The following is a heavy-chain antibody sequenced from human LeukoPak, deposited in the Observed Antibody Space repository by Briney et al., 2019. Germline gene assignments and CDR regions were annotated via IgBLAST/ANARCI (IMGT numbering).Heavy chain of an antibody. J-gene: IGHJ2*01. V-gene: IGHV4-59*01. CDR1: GGSFSGYY. CDR2: IYYSGST. Sequence: PSETLSLTCAVYGGSFSGYYWSWIRQPPGKGLEWIGYIYYSGSTNYNPSLKSRVTISVDTSKNQFSLKLTSVTAADTAVYYCARGVGAVYWYFDLWGRGTLVTVSS. D-gene: IGHD1-26*01. CDR3: ARGVGAVYWYFDL.